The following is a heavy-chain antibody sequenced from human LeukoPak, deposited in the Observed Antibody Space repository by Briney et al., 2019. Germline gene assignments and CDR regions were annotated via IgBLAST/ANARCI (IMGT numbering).Heavy chain of an antibody. D-gene: IGHD1-26*01. CDR3: ARDLPLGGSYDAFDI. J-gene: IGHJ3*02. CDR1: GYIFTSYY. CDR2: INPSGGST. V-gene: IGHV1-46*03. Sequence: ASVKVSCKASGYIFTSYYMHWVRQAPGQGLEWMGIINPSGGSTSYAQKFQGRVTMTRDTSTSTVYMELSSLRSEDTAVYYCARDLPLGGSYDAFDIWGQGTMVTVSS.